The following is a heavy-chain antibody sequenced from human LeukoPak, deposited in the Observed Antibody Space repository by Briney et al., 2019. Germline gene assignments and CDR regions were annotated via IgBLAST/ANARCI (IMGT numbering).Heavy chain of an antibody. CDR2: ISYDGSNK. J-gene: IGHJ6*02. V-gene: IGHV3-30-3*01. Sequence: GGSLRLSCAASGFTFSSYAMHWVRQAPGKGLEWVAVISYDGSNKYYADSVKGRFTISRDNSKNTLYLQMNSLRAEDTAVYYCARVLSMLDYYYGMDVWGQGTTVTVSS. CDR3: ARVLSMLDYYYGMDV. CDR1: GFTFSSYA. D-gene: IGHD2-8*01.